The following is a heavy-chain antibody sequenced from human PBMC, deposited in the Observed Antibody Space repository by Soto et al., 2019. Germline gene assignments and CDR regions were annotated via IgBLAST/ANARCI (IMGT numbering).Heavy chain of an antibody. Sequence: VQLVESGGGVVQPGWSLRLSCASSGFTFSNYGMLWVRQAPGKGLEWVAVIWSDGSNKYYGDSVTGRLTISRDNSKNTVLLQMDSLRAEDTAVYYCARSAGKGGLAAPIDHWGQGTLVTVSS. CDR1: GFTFSNYG. CDR2: IWSDGSNK. J-gene: IGHJ4*02. D-gene: IGHD6-13*01. V-gene: IGHV3-33*01. CDR3: ARSAGKGGLAAPIDH.